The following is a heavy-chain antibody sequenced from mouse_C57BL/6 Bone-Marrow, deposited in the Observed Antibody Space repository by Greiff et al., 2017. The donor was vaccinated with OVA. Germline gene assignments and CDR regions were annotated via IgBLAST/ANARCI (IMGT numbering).Heavy chain of an antibody. V-gene: IGHV1-50*01. CDR1: GYTFTSYW. Sequence: QVQLQQPGAELVKPGASVKLSCKASGYTFTSYWMQWVKQRPGQGLEWIGEIDPSDSYPNYNQKFKGKATLTVDTSSSTAYMQLSSLTSEDSAVYYCARPYYYGSSYGYFDVWGTGTTVTVSS. CDR3: ARPYYYGSSYGYFDV. D-gene: IGHD1-1*01. CDR2: IDPSDSYP. J-gene: IGHJ1*03.